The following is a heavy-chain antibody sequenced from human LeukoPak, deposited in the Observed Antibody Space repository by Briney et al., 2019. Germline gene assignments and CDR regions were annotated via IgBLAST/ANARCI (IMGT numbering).Heavy chain of an antibody. D-gene: IGHD5-24*01. CDR2: VGPSGART. CDR3: AKDDAYLQYDD. CDR1: GFTFSHHG. J-gene: IGHJ4*02. Sequence: GGSLRLSCAASGFTFSHHGMNWVRKAPGKGLERVSGVGPSGARTYYADSVKGRFTVSRDNSKNMVFLQRNSVRAEDTAIYYFAKDDAYLQYDDWGQRALVTVSS. V-gene: IGHV3-23*01.